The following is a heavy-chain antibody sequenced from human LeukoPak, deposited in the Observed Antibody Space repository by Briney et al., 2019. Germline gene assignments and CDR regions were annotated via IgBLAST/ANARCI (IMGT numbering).Heavy chain of an antibody. CDR1: GFTFSSYSMN. CDR3: AREGQYSSSSPYDY. D-gene: IGHD6-6*01. Sequence: GSLRLSCAASGFTFSSYSMNWVRQPPGKGLEWIGSIYYSGSTYYNPSLKSRVTISVDTSKNQFSLKLSSVTAADTAVYYCAREGQYSSSSPYDYWGQGTLVTVSS. V-gene: IGHV4-39*02. CDR2: IYYSGST. J-gene: IGHJ4*02.